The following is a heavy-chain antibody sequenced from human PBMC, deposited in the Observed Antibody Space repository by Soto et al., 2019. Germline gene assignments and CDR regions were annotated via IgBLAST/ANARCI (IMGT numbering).Heavy chain of an antibody. CDR1: GFTFSSYW. Sequence: EVQLVESGGGLVQPGGSLRLSCAASGFTFSSYWMSWVRQAPGKGLEWVANIKQDGSEKYYVDSVKGRFTISRDNAKNSLYLQTNSLRAEDTAVYYCARDPTYDDYGDYDYYYYYGMDVWGQGTTVTVSS. CDR3: ARDPTYDDYGDYDYYYYYGMDV. CDR2: IKQDGSEK. J-gene: IGHJ6*02. D-gene: IGHD4-17*01. V-gene: IGHV3-7*05.